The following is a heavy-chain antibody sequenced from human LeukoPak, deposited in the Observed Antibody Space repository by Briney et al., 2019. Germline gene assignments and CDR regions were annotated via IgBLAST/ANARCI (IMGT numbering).Heavy chain of an antibody. CDR1: GFTFSTYW. D-gene: IGHD5-12*01. J-gene: IGHJ4*02. Sequence: GGSLRLSCAASGFTFSTYWMHWVRQAPGEGLVWVSHIRTDGSTTTYADSVKGRFTISRDNAKNTLYLQMNSLRAEDTAVYYCARDRGYTQDYWGQGTLVTVSS. CDR2: IRTDGSTT. CDR3: ARDRGYTQDY. V-gene: IGHV3-74*01.